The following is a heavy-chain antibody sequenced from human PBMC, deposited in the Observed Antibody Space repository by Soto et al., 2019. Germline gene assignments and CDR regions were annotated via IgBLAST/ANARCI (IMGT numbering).Heavy chain of an antibody. J-gene: IGHJ5*02. Sequence: SVKVSCKASGGTFSSYAISWVRQAPGQGLEWTGGIIPIFGTANYAQKFQGRVTITADKSTSTAYMELSSLRSEDTAVYYCARDRIIDCSSTSCNNWFDPWGQGTLVTVSS. CDR2: IIPIFGTA. V-gene: IGHV1-69*06. D-gene: IGHD2-2*01. CDR1: GGTFSSYA. CDR3: ARDRIIDCSSTSCNNWFDP.